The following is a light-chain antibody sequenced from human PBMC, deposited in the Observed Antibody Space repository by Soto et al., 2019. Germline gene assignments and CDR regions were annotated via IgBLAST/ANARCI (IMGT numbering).Light chain of an antibody. V-gene: IGKV3-20*01. CDR2: GAS. Sequence: EIVLTQSPGSLSLSPGERAALSCRASQSVGGNVAWYQQKPGQAPKLLIFGASSRDTGIPDRFSGSGSGTDFTLTISRLEPEDFALYYCQHYGGSPINCGQGTRREIK. CDR3: QHYGGSPIN. J-gene: IGKJ5*01. CDR1: QSVGGN.